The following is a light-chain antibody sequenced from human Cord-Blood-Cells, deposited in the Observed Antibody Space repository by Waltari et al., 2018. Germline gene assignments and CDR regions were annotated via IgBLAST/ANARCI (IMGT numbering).Light chain of an antibody. CDR1: SSDVGGYNF. Sequence: QSALTPPASVSGSPGQSITISSTGTSSDVGGYNFVSWYQQHPGKAPKLMIYDVSNQPSGVSNRFSGSKSGNTASLTISGLQAEDEADYYCSSYTSSSPYVFGTGTKVTVL. CDR3: SSYTSSSPYV. CDR2: DVS. V-gene: IGLV2-14*01. J-gene: IGLJ1*01.